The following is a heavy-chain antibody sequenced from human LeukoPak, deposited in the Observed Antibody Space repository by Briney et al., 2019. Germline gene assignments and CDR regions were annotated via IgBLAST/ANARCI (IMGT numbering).Heavy chain of an antibody. CDR3: ARDPYCSSTSCPNDAFDI. V-gene: IGHV3-48*01. J-gene: IGHJ3*02. D-gene: IGHD2-2*01. CDR2: ISSSSSTI. Sequence: GGSLRLSCAASGFTFSSYSMNWVRQAPGKGLEWVSYISSSSSTIYYADSVKGRFTISRDNAKNSLYLQMNSLRAEDTAVYYCARDPYCSSTSCPNDAFDIWGQGTMVTVSS. CDR1: GFTFSSYS.